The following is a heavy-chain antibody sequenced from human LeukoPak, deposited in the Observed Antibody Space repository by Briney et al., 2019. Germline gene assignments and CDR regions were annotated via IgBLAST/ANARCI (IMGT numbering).Heavy chain of an antibody. CDR2: IYYSGST. V-gene: IGHV4-39*07. Sequence: SETLSLTCTVSGGSISSSSYYWGWIRQPPGKGLEWIGSIYYSGSTYYNPSLKSRVTISVDTSKNQFSLKLSSVTAADTAVYYCARDWGTPLYAFDIWGQGTMVTVSS. CDR1: GGSISSSSYY. CDR3: ARDWGTPLYAFDI. D-gene: IGHD1-14*01. J-gene: IGHJ3*02.